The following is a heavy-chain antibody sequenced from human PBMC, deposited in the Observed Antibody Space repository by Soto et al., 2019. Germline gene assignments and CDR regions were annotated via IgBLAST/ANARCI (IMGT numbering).Heavy chain of an antibody. J-gene: IGHJ5*02. CDR3: ARYYYDSSGYYYGWFDP. CDR2: IYYTGNT. V-gene: IGHV4-59*01. CDR1: GDSLSTYY. Sequence: SESLSLTWTVSGDSLSTYYWSWIRQPPGKGLEWIAYIYYTGNTYYKPSLKSRVTISMDTSKNKFSLKLNSVTAADTAVYYCARYYYDSSGYYYGWFDPWGQGTLVTVSS. D-gene: IGHD3-22*01.